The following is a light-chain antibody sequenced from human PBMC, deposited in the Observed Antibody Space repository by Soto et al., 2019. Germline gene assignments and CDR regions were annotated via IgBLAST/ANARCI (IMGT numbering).Light chain of an antibody. CDR1: QSVSGF. V-gene: IGKV3-11*01. CDR3: QQRAGWPLT. Sequence: EIVLTQSPATLSLSPWERATLSCRARQSVSGFLAWYQQKPGQAPRLLIYDASNRASGIPARFSGSGSGTDFTLTISSLEPEDFAVYYCQQRAGWPLTFGGGTKVEIK. CDR2: DAS. J-gene: IGKJ4*01.